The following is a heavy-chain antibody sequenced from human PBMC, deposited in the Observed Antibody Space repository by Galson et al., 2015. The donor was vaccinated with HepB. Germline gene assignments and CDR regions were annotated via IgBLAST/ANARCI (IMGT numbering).Heavy chain of an antibody. D-gene: IGHD6-19*01. J-gene: IGHJ3*02. CDR3: ARALAGAIYRSGWYDAFDI. V-gene: IGHV3-30*04. CDR1: GFTFSRYK. Sequence: SLRLSCAASGFTFSRYKMHWVRQAPGKGLEWVAVISYDGNNKYYADSVKGRFTISRDNSKDTLYLQMNSLRAEDTAVYYCARALAGAIYRSGWYDAFDIWGQGTMFTVSS. CDR2: ISYDGNNK.